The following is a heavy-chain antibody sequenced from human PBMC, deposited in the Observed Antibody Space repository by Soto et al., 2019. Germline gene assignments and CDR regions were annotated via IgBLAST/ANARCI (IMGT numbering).Heavy chain of an antibody. Sequence: SVKVSCKASGGTFSSYTISWVRQAPGQGLEWMGRIIPILGIANYAQKFQGRVTITADKSTSTAYMELSSLRAEDTAVYYCATEYGYGRTKLWLVRDNWFDSWGQGTLVTVSS. CDR2: IIPILGIA. V-gene: IGHV1-69*04. CDR1: GGTFSSYT. CDR3: ATEYGYGRTKLWLVRDNWFDS. D-gene: IGHD6-19*01. J-gene: IGHJ5*01.